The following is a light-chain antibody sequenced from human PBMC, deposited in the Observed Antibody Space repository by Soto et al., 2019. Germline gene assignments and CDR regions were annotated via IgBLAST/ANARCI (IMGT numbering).Light chain of an antibody. CDR3: QQTNSFPLT. CDR2: AAS. Sequence: DIQMTQSPSSVSASVLDGVTITCRASQGISTSLGWYQQKPGKAPKLLIYAASSLQSGVPSRFSGTGSGTDFTLTISSLQPEDFATYYCQQTNSFPLTFGGGTKVDIK. CDR1: QGISTS. V-gene: IGKV1D-12*01. J-gene: IGKJ4*01.